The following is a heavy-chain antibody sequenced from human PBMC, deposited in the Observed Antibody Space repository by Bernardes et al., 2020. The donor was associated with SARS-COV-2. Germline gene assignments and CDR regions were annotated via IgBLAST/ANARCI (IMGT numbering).Heavy chain of an antibody. V-gene: IGHV4-59*01. J-gene: IGHJ6*02. CDR3: ARYSDGIFTENKLLWFGERNYYYYGMDV. Sequence: SETLSLTCTVSGGSISSYYWSWIRQPPGKGLEWIGYIYYSGSTNYNPSLKSRVTISVDTSKNQFSLKLSSVTAADTAVYYCARYSDGIFTENKLLWFGERNYYYYGMDVWGQGTTVTVSS. CDR2: IYYSGST. CDR1: GGSISSYY. D-gene: IGHD3-10*01.